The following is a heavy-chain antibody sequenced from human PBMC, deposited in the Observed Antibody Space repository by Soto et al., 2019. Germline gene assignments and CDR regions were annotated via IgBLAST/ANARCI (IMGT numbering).Heavy chain of an antibody. CDR3: ARVFKQWLPPNY. CDR1: GYTFSSDG. J-gene: IGHJ4*02. CDR2: ISGNNGDT. V-gene: IGHV1-18*01. D-gene: IGHD6-19*01. Sequence: QVQLVQSGAEVRKPGASVRVSCKASGYTFSSDGIVWVRQAPGQGLEWMGWISGNNGDTNYAQKLQGRVAMTTDTSTNTAYMELRSQTSDDTAVYYCARVFKQWLPPNYWGQGTLVTVSS.